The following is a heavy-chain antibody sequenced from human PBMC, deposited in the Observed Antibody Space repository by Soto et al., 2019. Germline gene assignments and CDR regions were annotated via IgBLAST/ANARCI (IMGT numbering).Heavy chain of an antibody. CDR1: GGSISSSSYY. J-gene: IGHJ4*02. V-gene: IGHV4-39*01. CDR2: IYYSGST. CDR3: ASPKRYRYSYGY. Sequence: SETLSLTCTVSGGSISSSSYYWGWIRQPPGKGLEWIGSIYYSGSTYYNPSLKSRVTISVDTSKNQFSLKLSSVTAADTAVYYCASPKRYRYSYGYWGQGTLVTVSS. D-gene: IGHD5-18*01.